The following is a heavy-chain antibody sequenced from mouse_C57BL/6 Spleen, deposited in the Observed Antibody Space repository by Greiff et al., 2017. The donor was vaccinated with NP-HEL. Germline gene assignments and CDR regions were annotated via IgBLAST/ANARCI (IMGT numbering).Heavy chain of an antibody. D-gene: IGHD1-1*01. Sequence: QVQLQQSGAELVKPGASVKISCKASGYAFSSYWMNWVKQRPGKGLEWIGQIYPGDGDTNYNGKFKGKATLTADKSSSTAYMQLSSLTSEDSAVYFCAREATVVAKPLDYWGQGTTLTVSS. CDR2: IYPGDGDT. CDR1: GYAFSSYW. CDR3: AREATVVAKPLDY. J-gene: IGHJ2*01. V-gene: IGHV1-80*01.